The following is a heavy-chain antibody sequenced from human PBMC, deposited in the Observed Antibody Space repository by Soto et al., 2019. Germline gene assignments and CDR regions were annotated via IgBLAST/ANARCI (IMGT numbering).Heavy chain of an antibody. Sequence: QLGGSLRLSCAASGFTFSSYAMSWVRQAPGKGLEWVSAISGSGSSTYYADSVKGRFTISRDNSKNTLYLQMNSLRAEDTAVYYCAKDPNDSPIVVVFFDYWGQGTLVTVSS. V-gene: IGHV3-23*01. J-gene: IGHJ4*02. CDR2: ISGSGSST. D-gene: IGHD3-22*01. CDR3: AKDPNDSPIVVVFFDY. CDR1: GFTFSSYA.